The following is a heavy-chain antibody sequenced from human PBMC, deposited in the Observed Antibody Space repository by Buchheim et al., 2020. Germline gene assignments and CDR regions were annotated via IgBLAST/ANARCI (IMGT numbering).Heavy chain of an antibody. D-gene: IGHD3-22*01. J-gene: IGHJ1*01. V-gene: IGHV4-30-2*01. CDR1: GGSISSGGYS. Sequence: QLQLQESGSGLVKPSQTLSLTCAVSGGSISSGGYSWSWIRQPPGKGLEWIGYIYHSGSTYYNPSLKSRVTISVDRSKNQFSLKLSSVTAADTAAYYCARAALPYYYDSSGPGAFQHWGQGTL. CDR2: IYHSGST. CDR3: ARAALPYYYDSSGPGAFQH.